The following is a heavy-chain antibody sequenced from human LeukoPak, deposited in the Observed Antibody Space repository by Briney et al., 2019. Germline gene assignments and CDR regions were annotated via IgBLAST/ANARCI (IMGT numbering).Heavy chain of an antibody. Sequence: PGGSLRLSCAASGFTFTSYEMSWVRQAPGKGLEWISYISSSGDTTYYADSVRGRFTIFRDNSKYSVYLQMSSLRAEDTATYYCARPDHWGRGTLVTVSS. CDR3: ARPDH. CDR2: ISSSGDTT. D-gene: IGHD1-14*01. V-gene: IGHV3-48*03. J-gene: IGHJ4*02. CDR1: GFTFTSYE.